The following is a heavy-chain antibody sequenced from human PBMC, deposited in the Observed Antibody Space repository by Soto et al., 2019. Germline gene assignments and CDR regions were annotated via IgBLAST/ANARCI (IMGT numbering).Heavy chain of an antibody. J-gene: IGHJ3*02. CDR2: IWYDGSNK. V-gene: IGHV3-33*01. Sequence: QVQLVESGGGVVKRGGSLRLSCAASGFTFSSYCMHWVRQAPGKGLEWVAVIWYDGSNKYYADSVKGRYTISRDDSKNTVYLQMNSLGAEDTSLYYCTRDPLIAVAAYDAVDIWGQGTSVTVSS. D-gene: IGHD6-19*01. CDR3: TRDPLIAVAAYDAVDI. CDR1: GFTFSSYC.